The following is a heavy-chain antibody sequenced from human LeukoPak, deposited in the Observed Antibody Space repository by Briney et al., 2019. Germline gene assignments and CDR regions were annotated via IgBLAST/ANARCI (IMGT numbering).Heavy chain of an antibody. Sequence: SVKVSCKASGGTFSSYAISWVRQAPGQGLEWLGGIIPIFGTANYAQKFQGRVTITADESTSTAYMELSSLRSEDTAVYYCAREPDQGGVTFLDYWGQGTLVTVSS. CDR3: AREPDQGGVTFLDY. D-gene: IGHD4-23*01. CDR1: GGTFSSYA. V-gene: IGHV1-69*01. CDR2: IIPIFGTA. J-gene: IGHJ4*02.